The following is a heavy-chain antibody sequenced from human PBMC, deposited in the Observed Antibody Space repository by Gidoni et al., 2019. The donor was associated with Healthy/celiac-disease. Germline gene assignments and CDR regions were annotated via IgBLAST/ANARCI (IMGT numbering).Heavy chain of an antibody. J-gene: IGHJ5*02. CDR1: GGSFSGYY. CDR3: ARGTTADP. V-gene: IGHV4-34*01. CDR2: INHSGST. Sequence: QVQLQQWGAGLLKPSETLSLTCAVYGGSFSGYYWSWIRQPPGKGLEWIGEINHSGSTNYNPSLKSRVTISVDTSKNQFSLKLSSVTAADTAVYYCARGTTADPWGQGTLVTVSS. D-gene: IGHD4-4*01.